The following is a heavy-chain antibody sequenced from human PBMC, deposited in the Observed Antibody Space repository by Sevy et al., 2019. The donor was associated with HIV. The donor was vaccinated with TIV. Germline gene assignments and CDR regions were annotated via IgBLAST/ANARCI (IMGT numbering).Heavy chain of an antibody. CDR3: ARGQSSGWYGGRHYYYYGMDV. J-gene: IGHJ6*02. D-gene: IGHD6-19*01. CDR1: GGSFSGYY. CDR2: INHSGST. V-gene: IGHV4-34*01. Sequence: SETLSLTCAVYGGSFSGYYWSWIRQPPGKGLEWIGEINHSGSTNYNPSLKSRVTISVDPSKNQSSLKLSSVTAADTAVYYCARGQSSGWYGGRHYYYYGMDVWGQGTTVTVSS.